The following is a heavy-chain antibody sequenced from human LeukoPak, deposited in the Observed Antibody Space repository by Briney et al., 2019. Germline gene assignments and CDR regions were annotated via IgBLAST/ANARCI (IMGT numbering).Heavy chain of an antibody. D-gene: IGHD6-13*01. Sequence: SETLSLTCTVSGGSVSSGSYYWSWIRQPPGKGLEWIGYIYYSGSTNYNPSLKSRVTISVDTSKNQFSLKLSSVTAADTAVYYCARVRSIAAAGTGEYFDYWGQGTLVTVSS. CDR3: ARVRSIAAAGTGEYFDY. V-gene: IGHV4-61*01. CDR2: IYYSGST. J-gene: IGHJ4*02. CDR1: GGSVSSGSYY.